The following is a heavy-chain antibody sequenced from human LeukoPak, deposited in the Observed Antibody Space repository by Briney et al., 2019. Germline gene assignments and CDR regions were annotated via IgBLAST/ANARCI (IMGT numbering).Heavy chain of an antibody. D-gene: IGHD2-15*01. Sequence: SETLSLTCTVSGGSISSGDYYWSWIRQHPGKGLEWIGCIYYSGRTYYNPSLKSRVTISVDTSKNQFSLKLNSVTAEDTAVYYCARDNGWSADFWGQGTLVTVSS. J-gene: IGHJ4*02. CDR2: IYYSGRT. CDR3: ARDNGWSADF. V-gene: IGHV4-31*03. CDR1: GGSISSGDYY.